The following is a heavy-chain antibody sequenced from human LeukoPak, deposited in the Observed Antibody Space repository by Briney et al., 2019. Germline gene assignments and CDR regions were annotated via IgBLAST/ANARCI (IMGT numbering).Heavy chain of an antibody. V-gene: IGHV3-48*04. CDR1: GFTFSSYA. J-gene: IGHJ4*02. Sequence: GGSLRLSCAASGFTFSSYAMSWVRQAPGKGLEWVSYISSSGSTIYYADSVKGRFTISRENAKNSLYLQMNSLRAEDTAVYYCARSSRLTFDYWGQGTLVTVSS. D-gene: IGHD6-6*01. CDR2: ISSSGSTI. CDR3: ARSSRLTFDY.